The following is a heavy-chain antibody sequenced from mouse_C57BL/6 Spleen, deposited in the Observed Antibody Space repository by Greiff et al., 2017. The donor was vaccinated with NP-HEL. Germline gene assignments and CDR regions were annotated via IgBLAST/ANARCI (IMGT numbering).Heavy chain of an antibody. CDR2: IYPGSGST. J-gene: IGHJ2*01. Sequence: VQLQQPGAELVKPGASVKMSCKASGYTFTSYWITWVKQRPGQGLEWIGDIYPGSGSTNYNEKFKSKATLTVDTSSSTAYMQLSSLTSEDSAVYYCARGGTTVVAGFDYWGQGTTLTVSS. D-gene: IGHD1-1*01. CDR1: GYTFTSYW. CDR3: ARGGTTVVAGFDY. V-gene: IGHV1-55*01.